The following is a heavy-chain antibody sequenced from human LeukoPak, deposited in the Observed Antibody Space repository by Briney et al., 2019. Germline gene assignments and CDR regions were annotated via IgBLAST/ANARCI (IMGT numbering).Heavy chain of an antibody. CDR2: ISSSGSTI. CDR1: GFTFRNYA. CDR3: AGNPNSGYDYWPNWYFDY. D-gene: IGHD5-12*01. V-gene: IGHV3-48*03. Sequence: GGSLRLSCAASGFTFRNYAMTWVRQAPGKGLEWVSYISSSGSTIYYADSVKGRFTIYRDNAKNSLYLQMNSLRAEDTAVYYCAGNPNSGYDYWPNWYFDYWGQGTLVTVSS. J-gene: IGHJ4*02.